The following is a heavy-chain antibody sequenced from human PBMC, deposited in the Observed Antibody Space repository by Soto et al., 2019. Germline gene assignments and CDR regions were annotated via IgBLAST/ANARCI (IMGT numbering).Heavy chain of an antibody. D-gene: IGHD2-15*01. CDR1: RFTFSSYG. CDR3: TSRSVYQEAASFDY. V-gene: IGHV3-23*01. Sequence: GGSLRLSCAVSRFTFSSYGMNWVRQAPGKGLEWVSSISDDGDSTYYADSVKGRFTISRDNSKNRLYLQMNSLRAEDTAVYYYTSRSVYQEAASFDYWGQGTLVTVS. J-gene: IGHJ4*02. CDR2: ISDDGDST.